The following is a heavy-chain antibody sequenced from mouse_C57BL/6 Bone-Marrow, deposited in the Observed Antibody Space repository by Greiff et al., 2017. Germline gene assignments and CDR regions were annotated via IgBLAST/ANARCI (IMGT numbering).Heavy chain of an antibody. Sequence: VQLQQSGAELVRPGASVKLSCKASGYTFTDYYITWVKQRPGQGLEWIARIYPGSGNTYYNEKFKGKATLTAEKSSSTAYMQLSSLTSEDSAVYCCARGYYGSSYGYAMDYWGQGTSVTVSS. V-gene: IGHV1-76*01. CDR1: GYTFTDYY. CDR2: IYPGSGNT. CDR3: ARGYYGSSYGYAMDY. J-gene: IGHJ4*01. D-gene: IGHD1-1*01.